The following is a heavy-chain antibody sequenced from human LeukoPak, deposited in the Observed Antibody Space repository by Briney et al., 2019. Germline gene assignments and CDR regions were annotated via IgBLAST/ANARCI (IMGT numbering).Heavy chain of an antibody. J-gene: IGHJ4*02. V-gene: IGHV4-59*01. D-gene: IGHD3-22*01. CDR2: IYYNGST. CDR3: LAISGDSTGYYNDY. Sequence: KSSETLSLTCTVSGGSISSYFWSWIRQPPGKGLEWIGYIYYNGSTIYNPSLKSRVTISVDTSKNQFSLRLTSVTPADTAVYYCLAISGDSTGYYNDYWGQGSLVTVSS. CDR1: GGSISSYF.